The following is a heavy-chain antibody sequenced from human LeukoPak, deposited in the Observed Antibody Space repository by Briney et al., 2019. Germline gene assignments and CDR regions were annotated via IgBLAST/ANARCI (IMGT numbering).Heavy chain of an antibody. CDR3: ASSFSGYSFDY. CDR1: GYSINNYW. V-gene: IGHV5-51*01. J-gene: IGHJ4*02. D-gene: IGHD3-22*01. Sequence: GESLKISCKGSGYSINNYWIGWVRQMPGKGLEWMGIIYPADSDIRYSPSFQGQVTISADKSISTAYLQWSSLKASDTAMYYCASSFSGYSFDYWGQGTLVTVSS. CDR2: IYPADSDI.